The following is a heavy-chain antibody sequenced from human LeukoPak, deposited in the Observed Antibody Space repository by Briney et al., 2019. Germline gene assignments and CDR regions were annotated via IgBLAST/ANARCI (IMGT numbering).Heavy chain of an antibody. CDR3: ARGSYSSLKVYYYYGMDV. D-gene: IGHD6-6*01. Sequence: SETLSLTCTVSGVSISSSSYYWGWIRQPPGKGLEWIGSIYHSGSTYYNPSLKSRVTISVDRSKNQFSLKLSSVTAADTAVYYCARGSYSSLKVYYYYGMDVWGQGTTVTVSS. CDR1: GVSISSSSYY. V-gene: IGHV4-39*07. J-gene: IGHJ6*02. CDR2: IYHSGST.